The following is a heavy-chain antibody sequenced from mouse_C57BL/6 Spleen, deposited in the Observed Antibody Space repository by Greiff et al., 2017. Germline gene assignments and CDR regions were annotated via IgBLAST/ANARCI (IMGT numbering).Heavy chain of an antibody. V-gene: IGHV7-3*01. CDR1: GFTFTDYY. CDR3: ARYGVLRYGISSMDD. CDR2: IRNKANGYST. D-gene: IGHD1-1*01. J-gene: IGHJ4*01. Sequence: EVQRVESGGGLVQPGGSLSLSCAASGFTFTDYYMSWVRQPPGKALEWLGFIRNKANGYSTEYSASVKGRFTISSDNSQSILYLQMNALRAEDSANYYCARYGVLRYGISSMDDWGQGTSVTVSS.